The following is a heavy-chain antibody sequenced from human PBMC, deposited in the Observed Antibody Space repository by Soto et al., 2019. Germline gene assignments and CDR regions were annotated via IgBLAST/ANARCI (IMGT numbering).Heavy chain of an antibody. CDR1: GLTFTDYW. D-gene: IGHD1-26*01. CDR3: ASDRFRGTYYLRGVTYFFEE. V-gene: IGHV3-7*03. J-gene: IGHJ4*02. Sequence: GGSLRLSCVTYGLTFTDYWMSWVRQAPGKGLEWVANIKQDESEKNYLDSVKGRFTISRDNAKNSLYLQMNSLRAEDTAVYYCASDRFRGTYYLRGVTYFFEEWGQGAPVTVS. CDR2: IKQDESEK.